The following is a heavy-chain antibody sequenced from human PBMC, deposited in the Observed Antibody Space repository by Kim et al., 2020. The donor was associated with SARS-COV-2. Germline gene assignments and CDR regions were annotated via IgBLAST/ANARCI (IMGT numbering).Heavy chain of an antibody. D-gene: IGHD4-17*01. Sequence: ASVKVSCKASGYTFTSYYMHWVRQAPGQGLEWMGIINPSGGSTSYAQKFQGRVTMTRDTSTSTVYMELSSLRSEDTAVYYCARGVRFNDYGDYQFDFDDYWGQGTLVTVSS. V-gene: IGHV1-46*01. J-gene: IGHJ4*02. CDR3: ARGVRFNDYGDYQFDFDDY. CDR2: INPSGGST. CDR1: GYTFTSYY.